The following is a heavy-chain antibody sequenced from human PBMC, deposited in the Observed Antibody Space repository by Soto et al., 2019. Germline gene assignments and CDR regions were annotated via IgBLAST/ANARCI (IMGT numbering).Heavy chain of an antibody. CDR2: ISWNSGSI. D-gene: IGHD3-3*01. V-gene: IGHV3-9*01. CDR3: AKDFDFWSYYDY. Sequence: VQLVESGGGLVQPGRSLRLSCAASGFTFDDYAMHWVRQAPGKGLEWVSGISWNSGSIGYADSVKGRFTISRDNAKNSLYLQMNSLRAEDTALYYCAKDFDFWSYYDYWGQGTLVTVSS. CDR1: GFTFDDYA. J-gene: IGHJ4*02.